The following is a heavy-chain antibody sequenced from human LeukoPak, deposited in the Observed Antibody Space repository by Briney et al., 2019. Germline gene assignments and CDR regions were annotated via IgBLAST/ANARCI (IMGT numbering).Heavy chain of an antibody. J-gene: IGHJ4*02. V-gene: IGHV3-72*01. CDR2: TRNKANSYTT. CDR1: EFTFSSYA. D-gene: IGHD3-22*01. Sequence: GGSLRLSCAASEFTFSSYAMQWVRQAPGKGLEWVGRTRNKANSYTTEYAASVKGSFTISRDDSKNSLYLQMNSLKTEDTAVYYCARGTYDSSGYYSFPGDYWGQGTLVTVSS. CDR3: ARGTYDSSGYYSFPGDY.